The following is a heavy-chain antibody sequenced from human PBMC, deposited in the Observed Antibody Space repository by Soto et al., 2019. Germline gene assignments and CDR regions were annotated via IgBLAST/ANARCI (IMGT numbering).Heavy chain of an antibody. D-gene: IGHD3-10*01. CDR3: ARDPAFGALDY. CDR1: EFTFSNSW. V-gene: IGHV3-7*01. CDR2: TNPYGSTT. J-gene: IGHJ4*02. Sequence: EVQLVESGGGLVQPGGSLRLSCAASEFTFSNSWMAWVRQAPGKGLEWVSDTNPYGSTTSYVDSVKGRFTVSRDNAKNSLYLQMNSLRVEDTAVYYCARDPAFGALDYWGLGTLVTVSS.